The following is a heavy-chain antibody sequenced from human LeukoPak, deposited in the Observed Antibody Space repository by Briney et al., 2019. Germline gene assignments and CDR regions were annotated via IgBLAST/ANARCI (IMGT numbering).Heavy chain of an antibody. J-gene: IGHJ4*02. V-gene: IGHV3-66*01. CDR1: GFTFSSYS. D-gene: IGHD3-10*02. CDR2: IYSDVHT. Sequence: PGGSLRLSCAASGFTFSSYSMNWVRQAPGKGLEWVSVIYSDVHTYYADSVKGRFTISRDNSKNPLSLQMNSLRAEDTAVYYCVKDQVLRGSGSYGDYWGPGTLVTVSS. CDR3: VKDQVLRGSGSYGDY.